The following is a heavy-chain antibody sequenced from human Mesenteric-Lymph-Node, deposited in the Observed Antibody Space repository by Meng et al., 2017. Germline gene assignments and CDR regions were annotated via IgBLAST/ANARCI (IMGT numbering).Heavy chain of an antibody. CDR1: GGSISSSSYF. CDR3: ARALSPYSHGSGTYYFDY. CDR2: VYHSGST. D-gene: IGHD3-10*01. Sequence: SETLSLTCVVSGGSISSSSYFWVWIRQPPGKGLEWIGSVYHSGSTYYNPSLKRRVTISIGTSKKYFSLKLNSVTAADTAMYYCARALSPYSHGSGTYYFDYWGQGTLVTVSS. J-gene: IGHJ4*02. V-gene: IGHV4-39*07.